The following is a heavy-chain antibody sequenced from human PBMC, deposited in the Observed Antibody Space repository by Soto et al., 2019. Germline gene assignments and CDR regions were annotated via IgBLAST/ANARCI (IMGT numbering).Heavy chain of an antibody. J-gene: IGHJ4*02. D-gene: IGHD6-19*01. V-gene: IGHV3-15*07. CDR2: IKSKTDGGTT. CDR1: GSTFSNAW. CDR3: TTPYSSGLARDY. Sequence: PGGSLRLSCAASGSTFSNAWMNWVRQAPGKGLEWVGRIKSKTDGGTTDYAAPVKGRFTISRDDSKNTLYLQMNSLKTEDTAVYYCTTPYSSGLARDYWGQGTLVTVSS.